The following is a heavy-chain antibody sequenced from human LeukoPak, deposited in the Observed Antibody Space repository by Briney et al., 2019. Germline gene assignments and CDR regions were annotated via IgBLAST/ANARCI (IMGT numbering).Heavy chain of an antibody. Sequence: SETLSLTCAVYGGSFSDYYWSWIRQPPGKGLEWIGEINQSGSTNYNPSLKSRVTISVDTSKNQFSQRLCSVTAADTAVYYCGRGGIVVVPATMGGNFGMDVWGQGTTVTVSS. CDR1: GGSFSDYY. J-gene: IGHJ6*02. V-gene: IGHV4-34*01. CDR3: GRGGIVVVPATMGGNFGMDV. CDR2: INQSGST. D-gene: IGHD2-2*01.